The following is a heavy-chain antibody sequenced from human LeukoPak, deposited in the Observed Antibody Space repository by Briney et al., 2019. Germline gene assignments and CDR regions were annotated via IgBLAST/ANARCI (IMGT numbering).Heavy chain of an antibody. CDR1: GESFSGYY. CDR2: INHSGST. J-gene: IGHJ4*02. V-gene: IGHV4-34*01. D-gene: IGHD1-7*01. CDR3: ASGITGTDLDY. Sequence: SETLSLTCAVYGESFSGYYWSWLRQPPGKGLEWIGEINHSGSTNYNPSLKSRVTISVDTSKNQFSLKLSSVTAADTAVYYCASGITGTDLDYWGQGTLVTVSS.